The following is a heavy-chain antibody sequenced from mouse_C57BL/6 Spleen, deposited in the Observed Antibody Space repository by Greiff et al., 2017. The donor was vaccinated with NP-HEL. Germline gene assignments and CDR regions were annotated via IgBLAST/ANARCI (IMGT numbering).Heavy chain of an antibody. Sequence: QVQLKQPGAELVKPGASVKLSCKASGYTFTSYWMHWVKQRPGQGLEWIGMIHPNSGSTNYNEKFKSKATLTVDKSSSTAYMQLSSLTSEDSAVYYCESLLLPTEDYWGQGTSVTVSS. CDR1: GYTFTSYW. J-gene: IGHJ4*01. CDR2: IHPNSGST. CDR3: ESLLLPTEDY. V-gene: IGHV1-64*01. D-gene: IGHD1-1*01.